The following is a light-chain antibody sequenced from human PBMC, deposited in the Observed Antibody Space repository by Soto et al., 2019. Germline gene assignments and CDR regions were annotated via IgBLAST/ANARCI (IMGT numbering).Light chain of an antibody. CDR1: SSNIGSNT. CDR2: SNN. J-gene: IGLJ2*01. CDR3: AAWDDSLNVV. V-gene: IGLV1-44*01. Sequence: QSVLTQPPSASGTPGQRVTISCSGSSSNIGSNTVNWYQQLPGTDPILLIYSNNQRPSGVPDRFSGSKSGTSASLAISGLQSEDEADYYCAAWDDSLNVVFGGGTKLTVL.